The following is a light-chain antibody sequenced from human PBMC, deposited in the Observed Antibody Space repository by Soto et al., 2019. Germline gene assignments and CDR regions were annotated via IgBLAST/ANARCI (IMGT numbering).Light chain of an antibody. V-gene: IGKV3-11*01. Sequence: ERVMTQSPVSLSFSPGEIATLSCSASQSITTNYLAWYQQRPGQAPRLLIYDASNRATGVPARFSGSGSGTDFTLTISSLEPEDFAVYYCQKRSSWPPNFGQGTRLEIK. CDR2: DAS. J-gene: IGKJ5*01. CDR1: QSITTNY. CDR3: QKRSSWPPN.